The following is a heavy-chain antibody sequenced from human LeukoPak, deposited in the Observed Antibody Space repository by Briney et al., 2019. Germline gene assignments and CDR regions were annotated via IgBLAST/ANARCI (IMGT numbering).Heavy chain of an antibody. J-gene: IGHJ4*02. D-gene: IGHD1-26*01. Sequence: SETLSLTCTVSGGSISSYYWSWIRQPPGEGLEWIGYIYYSGSTNYNPSLKSRVTISVDTSKNQFSLKLSSVTAADTAVYYCARGGSGSYSYYFDYWGQGTLVTVSS. CDR1: GGSISSYY. CDR2: IYYSGST. V-gene: IGHV4-59*01. CDR3: ARGGSGSYSYYFDY.